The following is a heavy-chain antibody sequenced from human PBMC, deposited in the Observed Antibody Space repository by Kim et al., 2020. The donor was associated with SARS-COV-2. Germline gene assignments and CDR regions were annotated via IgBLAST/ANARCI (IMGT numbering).Heavy chain of an antibody. D-gene: IGHD3-22*01. CDR3: AREDYYDSRGYRGWFDP. CDR2: IYLSGST. Sequence: SETLSLTCTVSGYSISSGYYWGWIRQPPGKGLEWIGSIYLSGSTYYNPSLKSRVTISVDTSKNQFSLKLSSVTAADTAVYYCAREDYYDSRGYRGWFDPWGQGTPVTVSS. J-gene: IGHJ5*02. CDR1: GYSISSGYY. V-gene: IGHV4-38-2*02.